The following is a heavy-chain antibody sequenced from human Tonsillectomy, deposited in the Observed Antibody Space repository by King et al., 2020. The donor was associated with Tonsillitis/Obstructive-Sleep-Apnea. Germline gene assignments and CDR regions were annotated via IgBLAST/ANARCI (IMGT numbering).Heavy chain of an antibody. D-gene: IGHD3-22*01. Sequence: VQLQESGPGLVKPSETLSLTCTVSGGSISSYYWSWVRQPPGKGLEWIGYIYYSGSTNYKPSLKSRVTISVDTSKNQFSLKLSSVTAADTAVYFCARDAGYSYDYWGQGTLVTVSS. CDR1: GGSISSYY. J-gene: IGHJ4*02. CDR3: ARDAGYSYDY. V-gene: IGHV4-59*01. CDR2: IYYSGST.